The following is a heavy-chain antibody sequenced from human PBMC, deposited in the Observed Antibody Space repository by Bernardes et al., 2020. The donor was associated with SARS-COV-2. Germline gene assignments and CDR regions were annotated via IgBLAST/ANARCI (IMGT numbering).Heavy chain of an antibody. CDR3: ATQKTHYYYYGMDV. Sequence: GGSLILSCAASGFTFSSYAMSWVRQAPGQGLEWVSAISGSGGSTYYADSVKGRFTISRDNSKNTLYLQMNSLRAEDTAVYYCATQKTHYYYYGMDVWGQGTTVTVSS. CDR2: ISGSGGST. V-gene: IGHV3-23*01. J-gene: IGHJ6*02. CDR1: GFTFSSYA.